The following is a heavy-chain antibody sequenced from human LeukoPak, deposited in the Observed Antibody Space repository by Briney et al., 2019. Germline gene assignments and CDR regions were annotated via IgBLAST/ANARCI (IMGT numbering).Heavy chain of an antibody. CDR3: AREVSGYYDSSGYPCLAY. V-gene: IGHV1-46*03. Sequence: ASVKVSCKASGYTFTSYYMHWVRQAPGQGLEWMGIINPSGGSTSYAQKFQGRVTMTRDTSTSTVYMELSSLRSEDTAVHYCAREVSGYYDSSGYPCLAYWGQGTLVTVSS. J-gene: IGHJ4*02. CDR1: GYTFTSYY. D-gene: IGHD3-22*01. CDR2: INPSGGST.